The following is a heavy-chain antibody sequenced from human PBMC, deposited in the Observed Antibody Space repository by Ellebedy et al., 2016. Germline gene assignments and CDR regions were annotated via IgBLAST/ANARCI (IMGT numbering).Heavy chain of an antibody. CDR2: IKPKANGGTA. Sequence: GGSLRLSCAASGFTFSNGWMSWVRRAPGKGLEWVGRIKPKANGGTADLAAPVKDRFTISRDDSKNTLYLQMNSLKSEDTAAYYCTLNYFDYWGQGTLVTVSS. CDR1: GFTFSNGW. CDR3: TLNYFDY. V-gene: IGHV3-15*01. J-gene: IGHJ4*02.